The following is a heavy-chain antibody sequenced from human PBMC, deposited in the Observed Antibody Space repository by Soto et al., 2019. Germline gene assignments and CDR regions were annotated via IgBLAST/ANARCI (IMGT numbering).Heavy chain of an antibody. CDR1: GGSISSGDYY. CDR3: ASVPNHYDFWSGYYGGNY. V-gene: IGHV4-30-4*01. Sequence: QVQLQESGPGLVKPSQTLSLTCTVSGGSISSGDYYWSWIRQPPGKGLEWIGYIYYSGSTYYNPSLKSRVTISVDTSKNQFSLKLSSVTAADTAVYYCASVPNHYDFWSGYYGGNYWGQGTLVTVSS. CDR2: IYYSGST. D-gene: IGHD3-3*01. J-gene: IGHJ4*02.